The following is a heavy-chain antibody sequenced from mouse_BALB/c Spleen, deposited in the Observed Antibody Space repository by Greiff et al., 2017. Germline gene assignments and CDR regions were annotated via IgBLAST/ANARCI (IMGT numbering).Heavy chain of an antibody. CDR3: ASGGGPFYAMDY. Sequence: EVKLMESGPELVKPGASVKMSCKASGYTFTSYVMHWVKQKPGQGLEWIGYINPYNDGTKYNEKFKGKATLTSDKSSSTAYMELSSLTSEDSAVYYGASGGGPFYAMDYWGQGTSVTVSS. D-gene: IGHD3-3*01. CDR2: INPYNDGT. J-gene: IGHJ4*01. V-gene: IGHV1-14*01. CDR1: GYTFTSYV.